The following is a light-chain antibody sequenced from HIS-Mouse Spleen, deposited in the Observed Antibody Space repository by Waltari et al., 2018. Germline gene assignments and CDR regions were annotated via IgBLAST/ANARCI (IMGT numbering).Light chain of an antibody. J-gene: IGKJ3*01. CDR1: QSVSSY. Sequence: EIVLTQSPATLSLSPGERATLSCRASQSVSSYLACYQQKPGQAPRLLHYAASNRATGITARFSGSGSGTDFTLTISSLEPEDFAVYYCQQRSNWPGITFGPGTKVDIK. CDR2: AAS. CDR3: QQRSNWPGIT. V-gene: IGKV3-11*01.